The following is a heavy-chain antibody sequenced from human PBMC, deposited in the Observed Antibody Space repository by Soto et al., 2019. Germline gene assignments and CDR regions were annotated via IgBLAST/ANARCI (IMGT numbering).Heavy chain of an antibody. CDR3: EKNPSAAHFDF. CDR1: GFTVNSYG. CDR2: ISGSGGST. Sequence: LRLSCPASGFTVNSYGMSCVRQAPGKGLEWVSAISGSGGSTYYAHSVKDRFTISRDNSKNTMYLQMNSLRATDTAVYYCEKNPSAAHFDFWGQGTLVTVSS. D-gene: IGHD2-2*01. J-gene: IGHJ4*02. V-gene: IGHV3-23*01.